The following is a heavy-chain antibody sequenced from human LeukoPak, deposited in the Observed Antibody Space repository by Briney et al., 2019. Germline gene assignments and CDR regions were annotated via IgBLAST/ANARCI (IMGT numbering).Heavy chain of an antibody. CDR3: AAPPWDIVLMVYARGGENFDY. Sequence: GGSLRLSCAASGFTFSSYAMSWVRQAPGKGLEWVSAISGSGGSTYYADSVKGRFTISRDNSKNTLYLQMNSLRAEDTAVYHCAAPPWDIVLMVYARGGENFDYWGQGTLVTVSS. CDR1: GFTFSSYA. D-gene: IGHD2-8*01. V-gene: IGHV3-23*01. CDR2: ISGSGGST. J-gene: IGHJ4*02.